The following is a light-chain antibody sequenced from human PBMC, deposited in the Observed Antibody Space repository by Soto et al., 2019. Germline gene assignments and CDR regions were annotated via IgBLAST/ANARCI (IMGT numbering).Light chain of an antibody. V-gene: IGLV1-47*01. Sequence: QSVLTQPHSASGTPGQRVTISCSGSSSNIGSNYVYWYHQLPGTAPKLVIYRNNQRPSGVPDRISGSKSGTSASLAISGLGSEYEADYYCAAWDDRLSGLVFGRGTKLTVL. CDR3: AAWDDRLSGLV. J-gene: IGLJ2*01. CDR2: RNN. CDR1: SSNIGSNY.